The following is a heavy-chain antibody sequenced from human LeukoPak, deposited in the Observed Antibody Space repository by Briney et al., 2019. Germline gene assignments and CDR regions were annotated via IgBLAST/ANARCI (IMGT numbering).Heavy chain of an antibody. CDR3: AKDRETTASGTFDS. J-gene: IGHJ4*02. CDR2: ISDDGRNK. D-gene: IGHD6-13*01. Sequence: GGSLRLSCAASGITFNNYGMHYVRQAPGKGLEWVAVISDDGRNKYYADSVKGRFTISRDNTNNTLCLKMNSLRAEDTGVYYCAKDRETTASGTFDSWGQGTLVTVSS. CDR1: GITFNNYG. V-gene: IGHV3-30*18.